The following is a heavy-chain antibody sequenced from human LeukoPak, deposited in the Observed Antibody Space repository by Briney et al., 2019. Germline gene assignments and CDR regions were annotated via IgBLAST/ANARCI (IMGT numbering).Heavy chain of an antibody. CDR3: ARDSGVVTLDY. V-gene: IGHV3-64*01. CDR2: ISTNGGST. D-gene: IGHD3-16*02. Sequence: GGSLRLSCAASGFTFSSYAMNWVRQAPGKGLEYVSGISTNGGSTYYANSVKGRFTISRDNSKNTLYLQMNSLRAEDTAVYYCARDSGVVTLDYWGQGTLVTVSS. CDR1: GFTFSSYA. J-gene: IGHJ4*02.